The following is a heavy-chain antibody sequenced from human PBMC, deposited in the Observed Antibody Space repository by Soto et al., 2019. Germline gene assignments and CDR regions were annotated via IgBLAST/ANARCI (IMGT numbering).Heavy chain of an antibody. CDR2: ISHDGSKK. CDR3: AKDISSYSGSYTYYFDY. CDR1: GFSFGKYA. J-gene: IGHJ4*02. D-gene: IGHD1-26*01. V-gene: IGHV3-30*18. Sequence: QVQLVESGGGVVQPGRSLRLSCVASGFSFGKYAMHWVRQAPGKELEWVAVISHDGSKKYSADSVMGRFTISRDNSENTLFLQVNSLRGEDTAAYYCAKDISSYSGSYTYYFDYWGQGTLVTVSS.